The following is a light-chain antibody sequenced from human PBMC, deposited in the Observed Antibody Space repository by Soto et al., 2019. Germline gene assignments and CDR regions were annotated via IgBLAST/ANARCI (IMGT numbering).Light chain of an antibody. CDR2: QAS. CDR1: QNINDL. V-gene: IGKV1-5*03. J-gene: IGKJ1*01. Sequence: DIQMTQSPSTLSTSVGDRGASTCRASQNINDLLAWYQQKPGKAPKLLIYQASSLESGVPSRFSGSGSGTEFTLTISSLQPDDFATYHCQQYNSYSRTFGQGTKVDIK. CDR3: QQYNSYSRT.